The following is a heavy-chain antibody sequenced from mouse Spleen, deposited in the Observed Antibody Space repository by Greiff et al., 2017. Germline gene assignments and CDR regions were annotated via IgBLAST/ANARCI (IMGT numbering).Heavy chain of an antibody. Sequence: VQLQESGPELVRPGVSVKISCKGSGYTFTDYAMHWVKQSHAKSLEWIGVISTYSGNTNYNQKFKGKATLTVDKSSSTAYMELLSLTSEDSAVYYCARSYYDYDYYYAMDYWGQGTSVTVSS. CDR3: ARSYYDYDYYYAMDY. J-gene: IGHJ4*01. D-gene: IGHD2-4*01. CDR2: ISTYSGNT. V-gene: IGHV1-67*01. CDR1: GYTFTDYA.